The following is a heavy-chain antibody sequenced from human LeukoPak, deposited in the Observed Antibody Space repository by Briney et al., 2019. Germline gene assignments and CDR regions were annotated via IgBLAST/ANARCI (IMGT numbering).Heavy chain of an antibody. J-gene: IGHJ3*02. CDR2: IWYDGSSK. V-gene: IGHV3-33*01. D-gene: IGHD3-16*02. CDR1: GFIFSAYG. Sequence: GGSLRRSCAASGFIFSAYGMHWVRQAPGKGLEWLAVIWYDGSSKYYSDSVKGRFTISRDNSKNTLYMQMNNLRVEDTAVYFCARDNRYTGNYLDAFDIWGQGTLVTVSS. CDR3: ARDNRYTGNYLDAFDI.